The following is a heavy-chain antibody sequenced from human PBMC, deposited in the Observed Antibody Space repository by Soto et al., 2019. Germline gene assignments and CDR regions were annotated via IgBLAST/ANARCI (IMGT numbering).Heavy chain of an antibody. J-gene: IGHJ4*02. V-gene: IGHV1-2*02. Sequence: QVQLVQSGAEVKKPGASVKVSCKTSGYTFTGYYIHWVRQAPGQGLEWMALINPNSGDTNYGHKFQGRVTLTRDTYINTVYMEVTSLRFDDTAVYYCAGAELPFEYWGQGTLVTVSS. CDR2: INPNSGDT. CDR1: GYTFTGYY. D-gene: IGHD1-26*01. CDR3: AGAELPFEY.